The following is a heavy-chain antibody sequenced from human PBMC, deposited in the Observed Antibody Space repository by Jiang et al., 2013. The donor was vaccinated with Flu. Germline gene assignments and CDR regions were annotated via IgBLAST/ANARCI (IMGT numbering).Heavy chain of an antibody. D-gene: IGHD3-22*01. J-gene: IGHJ4*02. CDR3: ARDKMMYYFDSSGNFDY. V-gene: IGHV4-30-2*04. Sequence: NPSLKSRVTMSVDTSKNQFSLKLSSVTAADTAVYYCARDKMMYYFDSSGNFDYWGQGTLVHRLL.